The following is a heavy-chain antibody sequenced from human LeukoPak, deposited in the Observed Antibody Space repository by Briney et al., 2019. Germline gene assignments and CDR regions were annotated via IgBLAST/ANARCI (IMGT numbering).Heavy chain of an antibody. CDR1: GGSISSSSYY. CDR3: ARAGSQLLWFGELSLDV. D-gene: IGHD3-10*01. V-gene: IGHV4-39*07. Sequence: SETLSLTCTVSGGSISSSSYYWGWIRQPPGKGLEWIGSIYYSGSTYYNPSLKSRVTISVDTSKNQFSLKLSSVTAADTAVYYCARAGSQLLWFGELSLDVWGKGTTVTVSS. CDR2: IYYSGST. J-gene: IGHJ6*04.